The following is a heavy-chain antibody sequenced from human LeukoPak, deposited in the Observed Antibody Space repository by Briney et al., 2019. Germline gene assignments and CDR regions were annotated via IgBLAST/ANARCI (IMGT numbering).Heavy chain of an antibody. Sequence: PGGSLRVSCVPPVYSFCGYTVSCGRPARGQGLGWFFAISGSGGGTYSADSVKRRFPISRDNSKNTLYLQMNSLRAEDTAVYYCAKDQLSVGATTSNFDYWGQGTLVTVSS. V-gene: IGHV3-23*01. D-gene: IGHD1-26*01. J-gene: IGHJ4*02. CDR3: AKDQLSVGATTSNFDY. CDR1: VYSFCGYT. CDR2: ISGSGGGT.